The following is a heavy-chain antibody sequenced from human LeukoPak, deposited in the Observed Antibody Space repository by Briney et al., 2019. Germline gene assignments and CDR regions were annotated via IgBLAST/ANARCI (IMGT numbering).Heavy chain of an antibody. CDR1: GYTFTSYD. D-gene: IGHD2-21*01. V-gene: IGHV1-8*03. J-gene: IGHJ4*02. CDR3: TIIPNVILFTHYFEY. CDR2: MNPNSGNT. Sequence: ASVKVSCKASGYTFTSYDINWVRQATGQGLEWMGWMNPNSGNTGYAQKFQGRVTITRNTSISTAYMELSSLRSEDTAVYYCTIIPNVILFTHYFEYWGQGTLVTVSS.